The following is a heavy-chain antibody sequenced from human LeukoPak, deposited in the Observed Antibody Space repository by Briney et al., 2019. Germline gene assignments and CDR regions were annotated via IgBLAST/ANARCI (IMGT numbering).Heavy chain of an antibody. Sequence: GGSLRLSCAASGFTFSSYSMNWVRQAPGKGLEWVSYISSSSSIIYYADSVKGRFTISRDNAKNSLYLQMNSLRAEDTAVYYCARSTGGYSYGCGDYWGQGTLVTVSS. J-gene: IGHJ4*02. CDR2: ISSSSSII. V-gene: IGHV3-48*04. CDR1: GFTFSSYS. CDR3: ARSTGGYSYGCGDY. D-gene: IGHD5-18*01.